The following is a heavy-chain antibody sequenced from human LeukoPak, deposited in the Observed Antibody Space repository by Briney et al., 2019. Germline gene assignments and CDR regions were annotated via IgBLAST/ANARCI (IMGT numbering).Heavy chain of an antibody. J-gene: IGHJ5*02. D-gene: IGHD6-13*01. CDR1: GFTFSSYS. Sequence: GGSLRLSCAASGFTFSSYSMNWVRQAPGKGLEWVSSISSSSSYIYYADSVKGRFTISRDNAKNSLYLQMNSLRAEDTAVYYWARGGWYSSSWYVGVHHENWFDPWGQGTLVTVSS. V-gene: IGHV3-21*01. CDR3: ARGGWYSSSWYVGVHHENWFDP. CDR2: ISSSSSYI.